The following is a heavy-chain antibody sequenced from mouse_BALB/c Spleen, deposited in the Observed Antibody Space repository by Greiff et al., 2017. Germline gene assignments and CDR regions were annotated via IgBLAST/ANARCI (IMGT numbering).Heavy chain of an antibody. J-gene: IGHJ3*01. CDR1: GYTFTSYY. V-gene: IGHV1S56*01. Sequence: VKVVESGPELVKPGASVKMSCKASGYTFTSYYIHWVKQRPGQGLEWIGWIYPGDGSTKYNEKFKGKTTLTADKSSSTAYMLLSSLTSEDSAIYFCAPYYGNSAWFAYWGQGTLVTVSA. D-gene: IGHD2-10*01. CDR2: IYPGDGST. CDR3: APYYGNSAWFAY.